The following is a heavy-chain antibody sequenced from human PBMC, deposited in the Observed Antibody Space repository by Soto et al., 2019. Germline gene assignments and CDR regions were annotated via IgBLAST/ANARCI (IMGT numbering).Heavy chain of an antibody. CDR3: AKVNDFWTGYYSTNWFDP. V-gene: IGHV4-59*01. CDR1: GGSLNSYY. J-gene: IGHJ5*02. D-gene: IGHD3-3*01. Sequence: PSETLSLTCPVSGGSLNSYYLSWIRQPPGKGLEWIGYIYYSGSTNYNPSLKSRVTISVDTSKNQFSLKISSVTAADTAVYYCAKVNDFWTGYYSTNWFDPWGQGTLVTVSS. CDR2: IYYSGST.